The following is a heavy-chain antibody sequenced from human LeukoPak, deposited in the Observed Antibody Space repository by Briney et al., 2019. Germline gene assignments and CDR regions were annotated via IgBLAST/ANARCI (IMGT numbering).Heavy chain of an antibody. CDR3: AGDQGMIDYYYGMDV. D-gene: IGHD3-16*01. J-gene: IGHJ6*02. CDR2: ISSSSSYI. V-gene: IGHV3-21*01. Sequence: GGSLRLSCAASGFTFSSYSMNWVRQAPGKGLEWVSSISSSSSYIYYADSVKGRFTISRDNAKNSLYLQMNSLRAEDTAVYYCAGDQGMIDYYYGMDVWGQGTTVTVSS. CDR1: GFTFSSYS.